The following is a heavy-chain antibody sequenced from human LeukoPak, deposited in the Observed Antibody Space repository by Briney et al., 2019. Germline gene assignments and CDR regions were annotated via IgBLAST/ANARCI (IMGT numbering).Heavy chain of an antibody. V-gene: IGHV5-51*01. CDR3: ARSGSGYSYGYAY. CDR1: GYIFTNYW. J-gene: IGHJ4*02. Sequence: GESLKISCKVSGYIFTNYWIAWLRQMPGKGLEWMGIIYPGGSYTKYNPSFQGQVTMSADKSTTTAYLQWSSLKASDTAMYYCARSGSGYSYGYAYWGQGTLVTVSS. CDR2: IYPGGSYT. D-gene: IGHD5-18*01.